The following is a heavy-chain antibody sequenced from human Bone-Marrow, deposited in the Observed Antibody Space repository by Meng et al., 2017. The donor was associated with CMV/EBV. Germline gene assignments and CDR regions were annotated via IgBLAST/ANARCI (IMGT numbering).Heavy chain of an antibody. CDR1: VYTCTSYY. CDR3: ARVTIFGVARGGHFDY. D-gene: IGHD3-3*01. V-gene: IGHV1-46*01. Sequence: SVYTCTSYYRHWVRQAPGQGLEWMGIINPSGGSTSYAQKFQGRVTMTRDTSTSTVYMELSSLRSEDTAVYYCARVTIFGVARGGHFDYWGQGTLVTVSS. J-gene: IGHJ4*02. CDR2: INPSGGST.